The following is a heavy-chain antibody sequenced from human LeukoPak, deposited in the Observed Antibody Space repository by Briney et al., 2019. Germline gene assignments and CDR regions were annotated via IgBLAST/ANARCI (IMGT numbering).Heavy chain of an antibody. V-gene: IGHV4-39*01. Sequence: PSETLSLTCTVSGGSISSSSYYWGWVRQPPGKGGEWGGSIYYSGSTYDNPSLMSRVTISVDTSKNQFSLKLSSVTAADTAVYYCASWRGSYFDYWGQGTLVTVSS. CDR1: GGSISSSSYY. J-gene: IGHJ4*02. CDR2: IYYSGST. D-gene: IGHD3-3*01. CDR3: ASWRGSYFDY.